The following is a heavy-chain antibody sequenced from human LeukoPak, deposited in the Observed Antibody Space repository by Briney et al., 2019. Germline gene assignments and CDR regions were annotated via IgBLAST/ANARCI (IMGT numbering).Heavy chain of an antibody. CDR3: AKDPYYDSSGYTFDC. CDR1: GFTFSSYA. D-gene: IGHD3-22*01. J-gene: IGHJ4*02. Sequence: GGSLRLSCAASGFTFSSYAMSWVRQAPGKGLEWVSAISGSGGSTYYADSVKGRFTISRDDSKNTLYLQMNSLRAEDTAVYYCAKDPYYDSSGYTFDCWGQGTLVTVSS. CDR2: ISGSGGST. V-gene: IGHV3-23*01.